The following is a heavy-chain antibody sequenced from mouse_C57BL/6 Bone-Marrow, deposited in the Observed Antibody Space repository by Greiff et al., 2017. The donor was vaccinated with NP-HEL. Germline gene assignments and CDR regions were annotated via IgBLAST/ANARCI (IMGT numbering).Heavy chain of an antibody. Sequence: QVQLKESGPGLVAPSQSLSITCTVSGFSLTSYAISWVRQPPGKGLEWLGVIWTGGGTNYNSALKSRLSISKDNSKSQVFLKMNSLQTDDIDRDYCARKAYDGYDWDRPLAMDYWGQGTSVTVSS. CDR3: ARKAYDGYDWDRPLAMDY. D-gene: IGHD2-9*01. J-gene: IGHJ4*01. V-gene: IGHV2-9-1*01. CDR1: GFSLTSYA. CDR2: IWTGGGT.